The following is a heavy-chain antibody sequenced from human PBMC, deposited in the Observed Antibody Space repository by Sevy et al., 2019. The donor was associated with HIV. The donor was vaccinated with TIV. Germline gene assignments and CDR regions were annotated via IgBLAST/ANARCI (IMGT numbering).Heavy chain of an antibody. J-gene: IGHJ6*02. Sequence: GGSLRLSCAASGFTFSDYGMHWVRQAPGKGLEWVVVISYDGSNKYYADSVKGRFTISRDNSKNTLYLQMNSLRAEDTAVYYCAKDQRWLQSYYYYGMDVWGQVTTVTVSS. V-gene: IGHV3-30*18. CDR1: GFTFSDYG. CDR3: AKDQRWLQSYYYYGMDV. D-gene: IGHD5-12*01. CDR2: ISYDGSNK.